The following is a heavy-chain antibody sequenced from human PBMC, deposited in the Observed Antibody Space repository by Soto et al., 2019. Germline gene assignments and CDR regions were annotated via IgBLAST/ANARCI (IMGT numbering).Heavy chain of an antibody. CDR2: ISSSSSYI. D-gene: IGHD2-2*01. Sequence: GGSLRLSCAASGFTFSSYSMNWVRQAPGKGLEWVSSISSSSSYIYYADSVKGRFTISRDNAKNSLYLQMNSLRAEDTAVYYCAREAGAVVPAAEALYYYYMDVWGKGTTVTVSS. CDR1: GFTFSSYS. V-gene: IGHV3-21*01. CDR3: AREAGAVVPAAEALYYYYMDV. J-gene: IGHJ6*03.